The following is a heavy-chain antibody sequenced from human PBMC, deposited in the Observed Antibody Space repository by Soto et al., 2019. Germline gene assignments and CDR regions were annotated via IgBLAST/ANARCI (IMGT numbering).Heavy chain of an antibody. CDR1: GGSISSSSYY. CDR2: IYYSGST. CDR3: ARHRDGYNLVDY. D-gene: IGHD5-12*01. V-gene: IGHV4-39*01. J-gene: IGHJ4*02. Sequence: QLQLQESGPGLVKPSETLSLTCTVSGGSISSSSYYWGWIRQPPGKGLEWIGSIYYSGSTYYNPSRKRRVTISVDTSKNQFSLKLSSVTAADTAVYYCARHRDGYNLVDYWGQGTLVTVSS.